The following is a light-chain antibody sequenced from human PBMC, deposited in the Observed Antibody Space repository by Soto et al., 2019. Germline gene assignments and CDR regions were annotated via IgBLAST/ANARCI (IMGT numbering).Light chain of an antibody. Sequence: EIVLTQSPGTLSLSPGERATLSCRTSQTVSSSYLAWYQQKPGQALRLLIYDASSRATGIPDRFSGSGSGTEFTLTISSLQSEDFAIYFCQQYNTWPRTFGQGTKVDIK. V-gene: IGKV3-20*01. CDR1: QTVSSSY. J-gene: IGKJ1*01. CDR3: QQYNTWPRT. CDR2: DAS.